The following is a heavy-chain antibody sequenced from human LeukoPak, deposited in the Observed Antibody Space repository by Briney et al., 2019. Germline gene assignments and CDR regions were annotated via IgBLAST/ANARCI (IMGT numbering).Heavy chain of an antibody. CDR1: GYTFTNYG. Sequence: ASVKVSCKASGYTFTNYGISWVRQAPGQGLEWMGWISPENGDTNYAQTFQDRVTMTTDTSTNTAYMELRSLTSDDTAVYFCARVFGYYYFYMDVWGEGTTVIISS. CDR3: ARVFGYYYFYMDV. D-gene: IGHD3/OR15-3a*01. CDR2: ISPENGDT. V-gene: IGHV1-18*01. J-gene: IGHJ6*03.